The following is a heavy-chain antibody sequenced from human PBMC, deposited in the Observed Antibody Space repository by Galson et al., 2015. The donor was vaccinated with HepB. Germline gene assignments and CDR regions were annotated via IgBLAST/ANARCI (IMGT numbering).Heavy chain of an antibody. Sequence: SLRLSCAASGFTFSSYSMNWVRQAPGKGLEWVSSISSSSSYIYYADSVKGRFTISRDNAKNSLYLQMNSLRAEDTAVYYCARTHSDSSGYYYLDYWGQGTLVTVSS. CDR1: GFTFSSYS. CDR3: ARTHSDSSGYYYLDY. D-gene: IGHD3-22*01. CDR2: ISSSSSYI. V-gene: IGHV3-21*04. J-gene: IGHJ4*02.